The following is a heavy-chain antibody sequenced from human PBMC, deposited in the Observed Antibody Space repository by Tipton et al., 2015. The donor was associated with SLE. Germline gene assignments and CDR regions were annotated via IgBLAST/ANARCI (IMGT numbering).Heavy chain of an antibody. CDR2: IYYSGST. J-gene: IGHJ4*02. V-gene: IGHV4-31*11. CDR1: GGTSRDYF. D-gene: IGHD3-10*01. Sequence: TLSLTCAVYGGTSRDYFWSWIRQHPGKGLEWIGYIYYSGSTYYNPSLKSRVTISVDTSKNQFSLKLSSVTAADTAVYYCARIITMVRGVYPYYFDYWGQGTLVTVSS. CDR3: ARIITMVRGVYPYYFDY.